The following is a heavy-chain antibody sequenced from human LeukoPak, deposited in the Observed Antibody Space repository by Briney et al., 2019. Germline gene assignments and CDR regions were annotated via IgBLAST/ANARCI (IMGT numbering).Heavy chain of an antibody. J-gene: IGHJ4*02. CDR1: VYTFTYFY. CDR2: INPNSGGT. Sequence: GASVKLSCKVSVYTFTYFYMHCAPQAPGQGLEWMGWINPNSGGTNYAQKFQGRVTMTRDTSISTAYMELSRLRSDDTDVYYRPTGRWGVDYWGQGTLVTVSS. D-gene: IGHD3-16*01. V-gene: IGHV1-2*02. CDR3: PTGRWGVDY.